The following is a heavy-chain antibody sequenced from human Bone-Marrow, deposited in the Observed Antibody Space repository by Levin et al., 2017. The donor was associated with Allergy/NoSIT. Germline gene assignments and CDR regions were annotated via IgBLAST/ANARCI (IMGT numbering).Heavy chain of an antibody. J-gene: IGHJ4*02. V-gene: IGHV3-23*01. CDR3: ASVDLGYCTSASCRDLDY. D-gene: IGHD2-2*01. CDR1: GFTFSLYS. CDR2: ISPTGGNT. Sequence: PGGSLRLSCVASGFTFSLYSMIWVRQTPGKGLEWVSAISPTGGNTYYADSVKGRFTISRDNSENTLYLQMNNLRDEDTAVYFCASVDLGYCTSASCRDLDYWGQGALVTVSS.